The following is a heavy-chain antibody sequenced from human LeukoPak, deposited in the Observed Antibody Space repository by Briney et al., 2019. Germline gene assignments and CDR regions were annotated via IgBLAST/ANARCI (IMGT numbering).Heavy chain of an antibody. Sequence: ASVKVSCKASGYTFTSYGISWVRQAPGQGLEWMGWISAYNGNTNYAQKLQGRVTMTTDTSTSTAYMELRSLRSDDTAVYYCARKGLGAASNYYFDYWGQGTLVTVSS. CDR3: ARKGLGAASNYYFDY. CDR1: GYTFTSYG. CDR2: ISAYNGNT. D-gene: IGHD6-13*01. V-gene: IGHV1-18*01. J-gene: IGHJ4*02.